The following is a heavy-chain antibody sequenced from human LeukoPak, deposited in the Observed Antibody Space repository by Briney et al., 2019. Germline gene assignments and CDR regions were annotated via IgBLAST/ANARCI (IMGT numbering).Heavy chain of an antibody. CDR3: ARDRRTPAAYYYYGMDV. V-gene: IGHV3-30*04. CDR1: GFTFSSYA. Sequence: GGSLRLSCAASGFTFSSYAMHWVRQAPGKGLEWVAVISYDGSNKYYADSVKGRFTISRDNSKNTLYLQMNSLRAEDTAAYYCARDRRTPAAYYYYGMDVWGQGTTVTVSS. D-gene: IGHD6-13*01. CDR2: ISYDGSNK. J-gene: IGHJ6*02.